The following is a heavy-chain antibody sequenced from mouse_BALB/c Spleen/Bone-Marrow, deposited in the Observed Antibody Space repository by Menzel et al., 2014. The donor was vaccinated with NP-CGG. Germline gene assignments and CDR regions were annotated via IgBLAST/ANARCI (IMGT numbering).Heavy chain of an antibody. CDR3: ARGAYYGNYFDY. Sequence: QVQLQQSGAELMKPGASVKISCKATVYTFSSYWIEWVKQRPGHGLEWIGEILPGSGSTNYNEKFKGKATFTADTSSNTAYMQLSSLTSEDSAVYYCARGAYYGNYFDYWGQGTTLTVSS. CDR2: ILPGSGST. D-gene: IGHD2-10*01. J-gene: IGHJ2*01. CDR1: VYTFSSYW. V-gene: IGHV1-9*01.